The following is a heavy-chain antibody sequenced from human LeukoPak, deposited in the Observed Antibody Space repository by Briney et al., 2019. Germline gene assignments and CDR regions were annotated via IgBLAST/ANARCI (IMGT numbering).Heavy chain of an antibody. CDR3: AKEGRSLQTY. CDR1: GFMLSSNW. J-gene: IGHJ4*02. CDR2: IKEDGTET. D-gene: IGHD5-24*01. Sequence: GGSLRLSCAASGFMLSSNWMIWVRLAPGKGLEWVANIKEDGTETYYVDSAKGRFTISRDNAKNSLYLQMNSLRLEDTAVYYCAKEGRSLQTYWGQGTLVTVSS. V-gene: IGHV3-7*05.